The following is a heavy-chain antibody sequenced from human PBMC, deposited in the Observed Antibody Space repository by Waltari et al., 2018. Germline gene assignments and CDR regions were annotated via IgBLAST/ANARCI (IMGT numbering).Heavy chain of an antibody. CDR3: ARVGDYDFWSGPFDY. D-gene: IGHD3-3*01. Sequence: QVQLQESGPGLVKPAETLSLTCTVSGGSISSYYWSWIRQPPGKGLEGIGYIYYSGSTNYNPSLKSRVTISVDTSKNQFSLKLSSVTAADTAVYYCARVGDYDFWSGPFDYWGQGTLVTVSS. J-gene: IGHJ4*02. CDR2: IYYSGST. V-gene: IGHV4-59*01. CDR1: GGSISSYY.